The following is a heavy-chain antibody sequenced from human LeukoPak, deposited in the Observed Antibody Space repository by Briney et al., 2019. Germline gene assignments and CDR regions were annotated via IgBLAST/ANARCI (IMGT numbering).Heavy chain of an antibody. D-gene: IGHD3-22*01. V-gene: IGHV1-2*02. J-gene: IGHJ5*02. CDR2: INPNSGGT. CDR1: GYTFTGYY. Sequence: ASVKVSCKASGYTFTGYYMHWVRQAPGQGLEWMGWINPNSGGTNYAQKFQGRVTMTRDMSTSTVYMELSSLRSEDTAVYYCAREGFYDSSGYESWGQGTLVTVSS. CDR3: AREGFYDSSGYES.